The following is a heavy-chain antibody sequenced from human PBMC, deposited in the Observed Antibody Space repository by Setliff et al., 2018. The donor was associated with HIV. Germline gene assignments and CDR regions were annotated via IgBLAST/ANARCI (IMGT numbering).Heavy chain of an antibody. J-gene: IGHJ4*02. CDR1: GYTFTSYG. D-gene: IGHD2-15*01. CDR2: ISAYNGNT. Sequence: ASVKVSCKASGYTFTSYGISWVRQAPGQGLEWMGWISAYNGNTNYAQKLQGRVTMTTDTSTSTAYMELRSLRSDDSAIYYCARVLIGGRDIVVGAHDYWGQGTLVTVSS. V-gene: IGHV1-18*01. CDR3: ARVLIGGRDIVVGAHDY.